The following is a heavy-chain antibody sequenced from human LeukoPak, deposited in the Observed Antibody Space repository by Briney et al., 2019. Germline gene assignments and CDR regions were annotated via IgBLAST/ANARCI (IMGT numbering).Heavy chain of an antibody. J-gene: IGHJ3*02. CDR2: IYYSGRT. Sequence: SETLSLTCTVSGGSISSYYWSWIRQPPGKGREWIGYIYYSGRTNYNPSLKSRVTISVDTSKNQFSLKLSSVTAADTAVYYCSRWVPRYFDHWDAFDIWGQGTMVTVSS. CDR1: GGSISSYY. D-gene: IGHD3-9*01. V-gene: IGHV4-59*01. CDR3: SRWVPRYFDHWDAFDI.